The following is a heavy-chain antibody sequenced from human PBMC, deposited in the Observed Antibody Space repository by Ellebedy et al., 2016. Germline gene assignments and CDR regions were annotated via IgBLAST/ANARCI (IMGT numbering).Heavy chain of an antibody. Sequence: GGSLRLXXKGSGYSFTSYWIGWVRQMPGKGLEWMGVIYPGDSDSRYSPSFQGQVTISADKSISTAYLQWSSLKASDSAMYYCARQVYSSSSNWFDPWGQGTLVTVSS. CDR2: IYPGDSDS. V-gene: IGHV5-51*01. CDR3: ARQVYSSSSNWFDP. J-gene: IGHJ5*02. CDR1: GYSFTSYW. D-gene: IGHD6-6*01.